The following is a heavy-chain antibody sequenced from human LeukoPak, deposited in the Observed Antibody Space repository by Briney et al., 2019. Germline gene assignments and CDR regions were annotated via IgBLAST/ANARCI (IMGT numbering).Heavy chain of an antibody. CDR1: GGTFSSYA. CDR3: ARDHVLLWFGELIGRANWFDP. Sequence: SVKVSCKASGGTFSSYAISWVRQAPGQGLEWMGRIIPIFGIANYAQKFQGRVTITADKSTSTAYMELSSLRSEDTVVYYCARDHVLLWFGELIGRANWFDPWGQGTLVTVSS. CDR2: IIPIFGIA. V-gene: IGHV1-69*04. J-gene: IGHJ5*02. D-gene: IGHD3-10*01.